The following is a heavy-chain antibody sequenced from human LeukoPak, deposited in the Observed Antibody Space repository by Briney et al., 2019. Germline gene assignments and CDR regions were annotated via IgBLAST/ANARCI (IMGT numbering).Heavy chain of an antibody. D-gene: IGHD2-2*01. Sequence: GGSLRLSCVASGFTFSSSTMNWVREAPGKGLECVSSICSSSIYIYSADSVKGRFTISRDNAKNSLSLQMNSLRAEDTAVYYCARSPPYCSSTSCYAGDYWGQGTLVTVSS. J-gene: IGHJ4*02. V-gene: IGHV3-21*01. CDR3: ARSPPYCSSTSCYAGDY. CDR2: ICSSSIYI. CDR1: GFTFSSST.